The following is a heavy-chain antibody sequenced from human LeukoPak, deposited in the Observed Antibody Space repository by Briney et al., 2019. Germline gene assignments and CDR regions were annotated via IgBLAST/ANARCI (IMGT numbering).Heavy chain of an antibody. J-gene: IGHJ6*02. CDR2: IFYSGST. D-gene: IGHD2-15*01. Sequence: SETLSLTCAVSGGSMSSYYWSWIRQPPGKGLEWIGYIFYSGSTNYTPSLKSRVTISVDTSKNQFSLKLSSVTAADTAVYYCARILDCSSSSCSYGMDVWGQGTTVTVPS. CDR3: ARILDCSSSSCSYGMDV. CDR1: GGSMSSYY. V-gene: IGHV4-59*08.